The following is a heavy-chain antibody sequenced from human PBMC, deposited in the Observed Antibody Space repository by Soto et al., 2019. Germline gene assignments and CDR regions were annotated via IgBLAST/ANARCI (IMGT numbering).Heavy chain of an antibody. CDR2: IYYSGST. D-gene: IGHD3-10*01. V-gene: IGHV4-39*01. J-gene: IGHJ5*02. CDR1: GGSISSSSYY. Sequence: SETLSLTCTVSGGSISSSSYYWGWIRQPPGKGLEWIGSIYYSGSTYYNPSLKSRVTISVDTSKNQFSLKLSSVTAADTAVYYCARHGITMVRGVIIPWFDPWGQGTLVTVSS. CDR3: ARHGITMVRGVIIPWFDP.